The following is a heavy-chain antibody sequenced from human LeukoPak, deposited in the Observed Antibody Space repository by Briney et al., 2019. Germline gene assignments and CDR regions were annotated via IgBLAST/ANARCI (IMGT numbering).Heavy chain of an antibody. D-gene: IGHD6-13*01. J-gene: IGHJ4*02. Sequence: GGSLRLSCAASGFTFSSYAMSWVRQAPGKGLEWVSAISGSGGSTYYADSVKGRFTISRDNSKNTLYLQMNSLRAEDTAVYYCAKEGGIAAAGRQVFDYWGQGTLVTVSS. CDR2: ISGSGGST. CDR3: AKEGGIAAAGRQVFDY. V-gene: IGHV3-23*01. CDR1: GFTFSSYA.